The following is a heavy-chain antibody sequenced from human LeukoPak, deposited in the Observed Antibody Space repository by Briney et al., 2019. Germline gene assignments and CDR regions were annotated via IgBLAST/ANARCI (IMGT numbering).Heavy chain of an antibody. CDR3: AKEGGSGSYSPSGAFDI. Sequence: GGSLRLSCAASGFTFSSYGMHWVRQAPCKGLEWVAVISYDGSNKYYADSVKCRFTISRDNSKNTLYLQMNSLRAEDTAVYYCAKEGGSGSYSPSGAFDIWGQGTMVTVSS. J-gene: IGHJ3*02. CDR2: ISYDGSNK. D-gene: IGHD3-10*01. CDR1: GFTFSSYG. V-gene: IGHV3-30*18.